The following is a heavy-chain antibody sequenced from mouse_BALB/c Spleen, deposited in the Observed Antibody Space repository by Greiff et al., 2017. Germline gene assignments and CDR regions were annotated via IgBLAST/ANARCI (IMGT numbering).Heavy chain of an antibody. CDR2: SRNKANDYTT. J-gene: IGHJ1*01. Sequence: EVKLVESGGGLVQPGGSLRLSCATSGFTFSDFYMEWVRQPPGKRLEWIAASRNKANDYTTEYSASVKGRFIVSRDTSQSILYLQMNALRAEDTAIYYCARRTTAWYFDVWGAGTTVTVSS. V-gene: IGHV7-1*02. CDR3: ARRTTAWYFDV. D-gene: IGHD1-2*01. CDR1: GFTFSDFY.